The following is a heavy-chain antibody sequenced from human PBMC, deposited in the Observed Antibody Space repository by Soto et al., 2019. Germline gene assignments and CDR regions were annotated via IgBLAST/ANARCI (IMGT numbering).Heavy chain of an antibody. J-gene: IGHJ3*02. Sequence: ASVKVSCKASGGTFSSYAISWVRQAPGQGLAWMGGIIPIFGTANYAQKFQGRVTITADESTSTAYMELSSLRSEDTAVYYCARSLDYYDSSGYPSGAFDIWGQRTMVTVS. CDR3: ARSLDYYDSSGYPSGAFDI. V-gene: IGHV1-69*13. CDR2: IIPIFGTA. D-gene: IGHD3-22*01. CDR1: GGTFSSYA.